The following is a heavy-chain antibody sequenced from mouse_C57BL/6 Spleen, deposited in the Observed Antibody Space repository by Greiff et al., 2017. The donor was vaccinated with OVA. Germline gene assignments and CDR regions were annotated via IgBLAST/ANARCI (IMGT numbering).Heavy chain of an antibody. J-gene: IGHJ1*03. CDR2: IYPRSGNT. Sequence: QVQLQQSGAELARPGASVKLSCKASGYTFTSYGISWVKQRTGQGLEWIGEIYPRSGNTYYNEKFKGKATLTADKSSSTAYMELRSLTSEDSAVYFCARSWYYGSSNWYFDVWGTGTTVTVSS. CDR1: GYTFTSYG. D-gene: IGHD1-1*01. CDR3: ARSWYYGSSNWYFDV. V-gene: IGHV1-81*01.